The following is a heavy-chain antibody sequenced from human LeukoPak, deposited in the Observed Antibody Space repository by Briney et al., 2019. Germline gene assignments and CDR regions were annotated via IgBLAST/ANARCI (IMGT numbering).Heavy chain of an antibody. J-gene: IGHJ4*02. CDR2: ISYDGSNK. V-gene: IGHV3-30*07. CDR3: ARWGHSDYDSFPTKFDY. D-gene: IGHD5-12*01. CDR1: EFTFSSYA. Sequence: QPGRSLRLSCAASEFTFSSYAMHWVRQAPGKGLEWVAVISYDGSNKYYADSVKGRFTISRDNAKNSLYLQINSLRAEDTAVYYCARWGHSDYDSFPTKFDYWGQGTLVTVSS.